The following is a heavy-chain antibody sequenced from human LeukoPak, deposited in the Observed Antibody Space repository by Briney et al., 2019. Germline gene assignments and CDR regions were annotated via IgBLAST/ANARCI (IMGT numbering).Heavy chain of an antibody. CDR1: RFTFSNFA. D-gene: IGHD2-15*01. V-gene: IGHV3-66*01. Sequence: GGSLRLSCAASRFTFSNFAMSWVRQAPGKGLEWVSVIYSGGSTYYADSVKGRFTISRDNSKNTLYLQMNSLRAEDTAVYYCARDCSGGSCWAQWGQGTLVTVSS. CDR2: IYSGGST. J-gene: IGHJ4*02. CDR3: ARDCSGGSCWAQ.